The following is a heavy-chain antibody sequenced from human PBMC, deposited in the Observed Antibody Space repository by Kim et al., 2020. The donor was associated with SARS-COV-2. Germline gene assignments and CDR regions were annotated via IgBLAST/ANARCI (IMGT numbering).Heavy chain of an antibody. CDR3: TTVYYDSSGYRGDY. J-gene: IGHJ4*02. CDR2: IKSKIDGGTT. D-gene: IGHD3-22*01. CDR1: EFTFNNAW. V-gene: IGHV3-15*01. Sequence: GGSLRLSCAASEFTFNNAWLTWVRQAPGKGLEWVGHIKSKIDGGTTDYAAPVKGRFTISRDDSKNTLFLQMNSLKTEDTAIYYCTTVYYDSSGYRGDYWGQGTLVTVSS.